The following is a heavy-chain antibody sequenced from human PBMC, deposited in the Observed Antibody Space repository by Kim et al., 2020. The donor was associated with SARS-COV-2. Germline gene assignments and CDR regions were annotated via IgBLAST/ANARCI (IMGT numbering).Heavy chain of an antibody. V-gene: IGHV3-30-3*01. CDR3: ARDSGWELPTGDWFDP. CDR1: GFTFSSYA. D-gene: IGHD1-26*01. J-gene: IGHJ5*02. CDR2: ISYDGSNK. Sequence: GGSLRLSCAASGFTFSSYAMHWVRQAPGKGLEWVAVISYDGSNKYYADSVKGRFTISRDNSKNTLYLQMNSLRAEDTAVYYCARDSGWELPTGDWFDPWGQGTLVTVSS.